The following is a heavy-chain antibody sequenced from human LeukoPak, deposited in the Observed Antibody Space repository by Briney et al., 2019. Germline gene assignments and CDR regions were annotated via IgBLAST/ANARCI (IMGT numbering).Heavy chain of an antibody. V-gene: IGHV3-74*01. CDR3: ARAPYYYGSGSYPSPDY. Sequence: GGSLRLSCAAPGFTFSNYWMHWVRQAPGKGLVWVSCIYSEGSSTSHADSVKGRFTISRDNAKNALYLQMNSLRAEDTAVYYCARAPYYYGSGSYPSPDYWGQGTLVTVSS. CDR1: GFTFSNYW. CDR2: IYSEGSST. D-gene: IGHD3-10*01. J-gene: IGHJ4*02.